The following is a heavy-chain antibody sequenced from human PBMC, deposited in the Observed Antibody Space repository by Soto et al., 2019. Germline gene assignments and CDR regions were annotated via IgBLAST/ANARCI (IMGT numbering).Heavy chain of an antibody. D-gene: IGHD2-15*01. CDR1: GFNFGDYA. J-gene: IGHJ6*02. V-gene: IGHV3-9*01. CDR2: VSWNSEIV. Sequence: GGFLRLSCEASGFNFGDYAMHWVRQAPGKGLEWVSGVSWNSEIVGYADSVKGRFTISRDNAKNSLYLEMNSLRTEDTALYYCAKDRGPCSGNKCSSLYYYYGMDVWGQGTTVTVSS. CDR3: AKDRGPCSGNKCSSLYYYYGMDV.